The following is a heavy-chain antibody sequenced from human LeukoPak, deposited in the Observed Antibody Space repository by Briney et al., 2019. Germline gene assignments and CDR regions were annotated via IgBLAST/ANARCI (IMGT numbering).Heavy chain of an antibody. Sequence: ASVKVSCKASGYTFTRYGISWVRQAPGQGLQWLGWISASNGNTNYAQKFRDRVTVSTDISTGTAYLDVRSLTSDDTAVYYCARDHSNWNYAPDFWGQGTLVIVSS. V-gene: IGHV1-18*01. CDR3: ARDHSNWNYAPDF. D-gene: IGHD1-7*01. CDR2: ISASNGNT. J-gene: IGHJ4*02. CDR1: GYTFTRYG.